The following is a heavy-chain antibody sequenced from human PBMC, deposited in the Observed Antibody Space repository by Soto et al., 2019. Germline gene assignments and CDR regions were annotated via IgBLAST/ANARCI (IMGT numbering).Heavy chain of an antibody. CDR3: ARPEGGYGSGYSWFDP. CDR1: GRSISEINSY. J-gene: IGHJ5*02. V-gene: IGHV4-39*01. Sequence: SETLSLTCSVSGRSISEINSYWGWIRQTPGEGLEWIGTIHHTGSTYYNPSLKSRVIISLDTSKNQFSLKLSSVTAADTALYYCARPEGGYGSGYSWFDPWGQGTQVTVSS. D-gene: IGHD5-12*01. CDR2: IHHTGST.